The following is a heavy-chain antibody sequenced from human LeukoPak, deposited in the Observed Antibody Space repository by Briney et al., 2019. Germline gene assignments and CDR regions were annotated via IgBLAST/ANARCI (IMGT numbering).Heavy chain of an antibody. V-gene: IGHV7-4-1*02. CDR2: INTNTGNP. Sequence: ASVKVSCKASGYTFTSYGISWVRQAPGQGLEWMGWINTNTGNPTYAQGFTGRFVFSLDTSVSTAYLQISSLKAEDTAVYYCARQRSSSWYESYWFDPWGQGTLVTVSS. D-gene: IGHD6-13*01. J-gene: IGHJ5*02. CDR3: ARQRSSSWYESYWFDP. CDR1: GYTFTSYG.